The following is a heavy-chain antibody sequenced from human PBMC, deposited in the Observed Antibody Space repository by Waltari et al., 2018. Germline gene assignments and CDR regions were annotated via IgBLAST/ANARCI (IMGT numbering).Heavy chain of an antibody. Sequence: QVQLQQWGAGLLKPSETLSLTCAVYGGSFSGYYWSWIRQPPGKGLEWIGEINHSGSTNYNPSLKSRVTISVDTSKNQFSLKLSSVTAADTAVYYCAAGGYCSSTSCSPHFDYWGQGTLVTVSS. J-gene: IGHJ4*02. CDR3: AAGGYCSSTSCSPHFDY. CDR2: INHSGST. CDR1: GGSFSGYY. D-gene: IGHD2-2*01. V-gene: IGHV4-34*01.